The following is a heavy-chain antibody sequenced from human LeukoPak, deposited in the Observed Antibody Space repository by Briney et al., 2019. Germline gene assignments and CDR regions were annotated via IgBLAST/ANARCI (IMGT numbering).Heavy chain of an antibody. Sequence: PGGSLRLSCAASGFTLSRNAMHWVRQAPGKGLEWVAVISYDGSNKYYADSVKGRFTISRDNSKNTLYLQMNSLRAEDTAVYYCAKGPVSDYDFWSGPLYAFDIWGQGTMVTVSS. CDR3: AKGPVSDYDFWSGPLYAFDI. V-gene: IGHV3-30-3*01. CDR1: GFTLSRNA. CDR2: ISYDGSNK. J-gene: IGHJ3*02. D-gene: IGHD3-3*01.